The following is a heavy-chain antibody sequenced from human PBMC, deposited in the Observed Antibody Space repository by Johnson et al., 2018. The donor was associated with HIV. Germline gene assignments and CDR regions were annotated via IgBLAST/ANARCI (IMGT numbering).Heavy chain of an antibody. CDR2: IYSGGST. V-gene: IGHV3-66*01. CDR1: GFTVSSDY. CDR3: ALSTSWSIAFDI. Sequence: VQLVESGGGLVQPGGSLRLSCPASGFTVSSDYMSWVRQAPGKGLEWVSIIYSGGSTYYADSVKGRFTISRDNSKNTLYLQMNSLRAEDTAVYYCALSTSWSIAFDIWGQGTMVTVSS. D-gene: IGHD6-13*01. J-gene: IGHJ3*02.